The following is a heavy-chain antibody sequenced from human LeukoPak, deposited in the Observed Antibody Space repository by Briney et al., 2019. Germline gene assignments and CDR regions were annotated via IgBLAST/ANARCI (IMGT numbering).Heavy chain of an antibody. J-gene: IGHJ4*02. Sequence: GGSLRLSCAASGFTFSDYSMNWVRQAPGKGPEWISYIGIDSGNTNYADSVKGRFTISGDKGKNSLYLQMNSLRVEDTAVYYCARDYKYAFDNWGQGTLVTVSS. CDR2: IGIDSGNT. V-gene: IGHV3-48*01. CDR1: GFTFSDYS. D-gene: IGHD5-24*01. CDR3: ARDYKYAFDN.